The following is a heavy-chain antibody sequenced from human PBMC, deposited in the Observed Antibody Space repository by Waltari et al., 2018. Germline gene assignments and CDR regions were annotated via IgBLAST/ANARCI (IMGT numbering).Heavy chain of an antibody. Sequence: EVQLVESGGGLVQPGGSLRLSCAASGFTFSDYCGYWVRQAPGKGLVWVSRINRDGSSTDYADSVKGRFTISRDNAKNTLYLQMNGLRAEDTAVYYCARSQSMDVWGRGSTVIVSS. CDR1: GFTFSDYC. CDR3: ARSQSMDV. CDR2: INRDGSST. J-gene: IGHJ6*03. V-gene: IGHV3-74*01.